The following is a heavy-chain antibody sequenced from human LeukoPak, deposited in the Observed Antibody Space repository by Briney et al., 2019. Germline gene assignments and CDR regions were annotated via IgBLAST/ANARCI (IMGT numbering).Heavy chain of an antibody. J-gene: IGHJ4*02. V-gene: IGHV3-74*01. CDR3: ASRKGSSRSLDY. D-gene: IGHD6-13*01. Sequence: GGSLRLSCAASGFTFSSYWMHWVRQAPGKGLVWVSRIISDGSSTTYADSVKGRFTISRDNAKNTLYLQMNSLRADDTAVYYCASRKGSSRSLDYWGQGTLVTVSS. CDR1: GFTFSSYW. CDR2: IISDGSST.